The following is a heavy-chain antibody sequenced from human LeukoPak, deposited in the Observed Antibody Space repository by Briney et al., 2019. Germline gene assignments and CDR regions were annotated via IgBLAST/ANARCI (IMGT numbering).Heavy chain of an antibody. CDR1: GGSISSSNW. D-gene: IGHD6-19*01. J-gene: IGHJ6*04. CDR3: ARGGTVAGTPVYYYYGMDV. CDR2: IYHSGST. Sequence: SGTLSLTCAVSGGSISSSNWWSWVRQPPGQGLEWIGEIYHSGSTNYNPSLKSRVTISVDKSKNQFSLKLSSVTAADTAVYYCARGGTVAGTPVYYYYGMDVWGKGTTVTVSS. V-gene: IGHV4-4*02.